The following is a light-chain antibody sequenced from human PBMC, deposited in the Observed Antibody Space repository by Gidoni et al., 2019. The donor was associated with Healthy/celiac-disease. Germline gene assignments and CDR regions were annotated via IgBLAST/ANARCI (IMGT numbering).Light chain of an antibody. CDR1: QSVSSN. Sequence: ERVMTQSPATLTVSTGERATLSCRASQSVSSNLAWYQQKPGQAPRLLIYGASTRATGISARFSGSGSGTEFTLTLRSRQSEDFAFYFCQQYHNWPPWTFGQGTKVEIK. CDR2: GAS. J-gene: IGKJ1*01. V-gene: IGKV3-15*01. CDR3: QQYHNWPPWT.